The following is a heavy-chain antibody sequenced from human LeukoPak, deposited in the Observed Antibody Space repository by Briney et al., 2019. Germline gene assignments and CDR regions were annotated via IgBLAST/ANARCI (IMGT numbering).Heavy chain of an antibody. J-gene: IGHJ4*02. CDR1: GGTFSSYA. CDR2: IIPIFGTA. V-gene: IGHV1-69*05. CDR3: ARDPGYDILTGRKAPFFDY. D-gene: IGHD3-9*01. Sequence: SVKVSCKASGGTFSSYAISWVRQAPGQGLEWMGRIIPIFGTANYAQKFQGRVTITTDESTSTAYTELSSLRSEDTAVYYCARDPGYDILTGRKAPFFDYWGQGTLVTVSS.